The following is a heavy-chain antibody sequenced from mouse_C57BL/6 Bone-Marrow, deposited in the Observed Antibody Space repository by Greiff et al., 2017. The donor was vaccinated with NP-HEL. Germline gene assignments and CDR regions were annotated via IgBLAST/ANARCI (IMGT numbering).Heavy chain of an antibody. D-gene: IGHD1-1*01. CDR2: IYPGSGNT. CDR3: ARFRGSSYGDAMDY. Sequence: VQRVESGAELVRPGASVKLSCKASGYTFTDYYINWVKQRPGQGLEWIARIYPGSGNTYYNEKFKGKATLTAEKSSSTAYMQLSSLTSEDSAVYFCARFRGSSYGDAMDYWGQGTSVTVSS. J-gene: IGHJ4*01. V-gene: IGHV1-76*01. CDR1: GYTFTDYY.